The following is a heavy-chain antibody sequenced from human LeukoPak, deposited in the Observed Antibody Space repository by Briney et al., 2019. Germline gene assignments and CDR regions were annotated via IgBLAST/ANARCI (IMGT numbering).Heavy chain of an antibody. CDR1: VYSRRSGHN. CDR2: THHSGRT. Sequence: SDSLSFTCAVSVYSRRSGHNWVWIRPPQGKGLEWIGSTHHSGRTYHNSSLKSRVTISVDTSKNQFSLRLSSVTAADTAVYYCTRHTYFYDSPGAYYFDYRGQGTLVTVSS. V-gene: IGHV4-38-2*01. D-gene: IGHD3-22*01. J-gene: IGHJ4*02. CDR3: TRHTYFYDSPGAYYFDY.